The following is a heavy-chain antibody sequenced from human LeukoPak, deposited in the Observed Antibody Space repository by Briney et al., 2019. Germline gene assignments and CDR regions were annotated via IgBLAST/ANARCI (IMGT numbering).Heavy chain of an antibody. CDR2: INPNSGGT. CDR1: GYTFTGYY. J-gene: IGHJ6*03. D-gene: IGHD3-10*01. V-gene: IGHV1-2*02. Sequence: ASVKVSCKASGYTFTGYYMHWVRQAPGQGLEWMGWINPNSGGTNYAQKFQGRVTMTRDTSTSTVYMELSSLRSEDTAVYYCARDPYGSGFYYYYMDVWGKGTTVTISS. CDR3: ARDPYGSGFYYYYMDV.